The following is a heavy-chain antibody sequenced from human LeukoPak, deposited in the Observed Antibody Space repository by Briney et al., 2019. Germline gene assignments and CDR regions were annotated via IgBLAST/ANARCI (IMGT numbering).Heavy chain of an antibody. D-gene: IGHD5-18*01. CDR2: INPNSGGT. Sequence: GASVKVSCKASGYTFTGYYMHWVRQAPGQGLEWMGWINPNSGGTNYAQKFQGRVTMTRDTSISTAYMELSRLRSDDTAVYYCARGGPRGYSYGYPDYWGQGTLVTVSS. J-gene: IGHJ4*02. CDR3: ARGGPRGYSYGYPDY. CDR1: GYTFTGYY. V-gene: IGHV1-2*02.